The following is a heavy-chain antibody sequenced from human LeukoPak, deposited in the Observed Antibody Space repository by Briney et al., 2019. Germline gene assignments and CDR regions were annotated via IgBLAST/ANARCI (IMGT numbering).Heavy chain of an antibody. CDR3: ARDGVEYPFFGVVTQTPYYYMDV. CDR1: GYTFTSYY. J-gene: IGHJ6*03. Sequence: ASVKVSCKASGYTFTSYYMHWVRQAPGQGLEWMGIINPSGGSTSYAQKFQGRVTMTRDMSTSTVYMELSSLRSEDTAVYYCARDGVEYPFFGVVTQTPYYYMDVWGKGTTVTVSS. CDR2: INPSGGST. D-gene: IGHD3-3*01. V-gene: IGHV1-46*01.